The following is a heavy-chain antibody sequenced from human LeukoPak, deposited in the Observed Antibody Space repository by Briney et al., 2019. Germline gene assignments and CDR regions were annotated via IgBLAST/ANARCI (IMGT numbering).Heavy chain of an antibody. D-gene: IGHD6-6*01. Sequence: PSETLSLTCTVSGGSISSSSYYWGWIRQPPGKGLEWIGSIYYSGSTYYNPSLKSRVTISVDTSKNQFSLKLSSVTAADTAVYYCARGLSSSSYYYYGMDVWGQGTTVTVSS. V-gene: IGHV4-39*01. CDR3: ARGLSSSSYYYYGMDV. CDR2: IYYSGST. J-gene: IGHJ6*02. CDR1: GGSISSSSYY.